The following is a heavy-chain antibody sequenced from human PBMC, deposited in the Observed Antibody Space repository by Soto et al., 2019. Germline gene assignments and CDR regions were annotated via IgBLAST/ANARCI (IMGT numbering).Heavy chain of an antibody. CDR3: AKGGMATIIHYYGMEV. V-gene: IGHV3-9*01. CDR1: GFTFDDYA. Sequence: PGWSLRLSCAASGFTFDDYAMHLVRQAPGKGLEWGSGISWNSGSIGYADSVKGRFTISRDNAKNSLYLQMNSLRAEDTALYYCAKGGMATIIHYYGMEVWGKGTRVTVSS. J-gene: IGHJ6*04. D-gene: IGHD5-12*01. CDR2: ISWNSGSI.